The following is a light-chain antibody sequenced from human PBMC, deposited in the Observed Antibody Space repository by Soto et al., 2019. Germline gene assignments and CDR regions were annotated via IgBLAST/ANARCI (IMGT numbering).Light chain of an antibody. V-gene: IGLV2-23*03. CDR3: CSYAGSSTFNYV. Sequence: QSALPQPASVSGSPGQSITISCTGTSSDVGSYNLVSWYQQHPGKAPKLMIYEGSKRPSGVSNRCSGSKSGNTASLTIAGLQAEDEADEYCCSYAGSSTFNYVFGTGTKPTVL. J-gene: IGLJ1*01. CDR1: SSDVGSYNL. CDR2: EGS.